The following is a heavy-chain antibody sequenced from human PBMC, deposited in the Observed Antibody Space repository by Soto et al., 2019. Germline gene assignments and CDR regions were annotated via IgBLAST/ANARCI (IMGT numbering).Heavy chain of an antibody. V-gene: IGHV4-4*02. J-gene: IGHJ3*02. CDR2: IYRSGST. D-gene: IGHD3-10*01. CDR3: ARDRGSVPDAFES. Sequence: QVQLQESGPGLVKPSGTLSLTCAVSGGSISSSNWWSWVRQPPGKGVEWIGEIYRSGSTNYNPSLQRGTSTPVHKSSHPLSLKLSSVTAADTAVYARARDRGSVPDAFESWRRGPMVTVGS. CDR1: GGSISSSNW.